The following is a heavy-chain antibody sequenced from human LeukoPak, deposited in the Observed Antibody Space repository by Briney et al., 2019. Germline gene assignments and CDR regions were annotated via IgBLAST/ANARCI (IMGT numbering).Heavy chain of an antibody. CDR1: GFTFSSYW. CDR2: IKQDGSGK. V-gene: IGHV3-7*03. CDR3: ARESLYGMDV. J-gene: IGHJ6*04. Sequence: GGSLRLSCAVSGFTFSSYWMSWARQAPGKGLEWVANIKQDGSGKYYVDSVKGRFTISRDNARNSLYLQMNSLRAEDTAVYYCARESLYGMDVWGKGTTVTVSS.